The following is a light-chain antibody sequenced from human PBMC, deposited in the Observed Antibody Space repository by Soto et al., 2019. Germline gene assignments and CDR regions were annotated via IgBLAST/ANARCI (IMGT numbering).Light chain of an antibody. J-gene: IGKJ4*01. Sequence: EIVLTQSPATLSLSPGERATLSYRASQGITRYLAWYQQRPGQSPRLLIYDASKRATGIPARFSGSGSGTDFTLTIRSLEPEDFAVYYCQHRSTWPPEGLTFGGGTKVEIK. CDR3: QHRSTWPPEGLT. V-gene: IGKV3-11*01. CDR2: DAS. CDR1: QGITRY.